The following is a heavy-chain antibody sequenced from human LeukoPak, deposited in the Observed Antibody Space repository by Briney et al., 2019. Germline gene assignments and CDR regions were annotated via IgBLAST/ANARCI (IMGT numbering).Heavy chain of an antibody. CDR2: INPNSGVT. J-gene: IGHJ4*02. CDR1: GYTFTGYY. D-gene: IGHD2-2*01. CDR3: ALEYPFGDY. Sequence: GASVTVSCKASGYTFTGYYMHWVRQAPGQGLEWMGWINPNSGVTNYAQKFQGRVTMTWDTSITTAYMELSRLTSDDTAVYYCALEYPFGDYWGQGTLVTVSS. V-gene: IGHV1-2*02.